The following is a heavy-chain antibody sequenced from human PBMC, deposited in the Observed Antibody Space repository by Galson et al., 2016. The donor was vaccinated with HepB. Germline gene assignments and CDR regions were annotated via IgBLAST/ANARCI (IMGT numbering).Heavy chain of an antibody. Sequence: SLRLSCAASGFTFSNYAMNWVRQAPGKGLEYVSGINNSGGTTYYADSVKGRFTISRDNSKNTLYLQMTSLRPEDTAVYYCVRVIRATAGSDYWGQGTLVTVSS. J-gene: IGHJ4*02. V-gene: IGHV3-64D*06. CDR3: VRVIRATAGSDY. CDR2: INNSGGTT. CDR1: GFTFSNYA. D-gene: IGHD3-10*01.